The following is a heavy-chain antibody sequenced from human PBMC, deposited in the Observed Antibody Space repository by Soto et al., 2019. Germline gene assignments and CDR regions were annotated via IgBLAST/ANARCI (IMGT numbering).Heavy chain of an antibody. CDR3: TXXXXXXXXXVXNYYYXDV. V-gene: IGHV3-15*01. J-gene: IGHJ6*03. CDR2: IKSKTDGGTT. Sequence: EVQLVESGGGLVKPGGSLRLSCAASGFTFSNAWMSWVRQAPGKGLEWVGRIKSKTDGGTTDYAAPVKGRFTISRDDSKNTLYLQMNSLKTEDTAVYYCTXXXXXXXXXVXNYYYXDVWGKGTTVT. CDR1: GFTFSNAW.